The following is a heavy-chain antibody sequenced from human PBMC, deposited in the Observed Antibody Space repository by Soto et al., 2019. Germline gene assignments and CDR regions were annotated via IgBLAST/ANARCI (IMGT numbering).Heavy chain of an antibody. V-gene: IGHV4-30-4*01. J-gene: IGHJ5*02. D-gene: IGHD2-15*01. CDR1: GGSISSGDYY. CDR3: ARDSAGGYCSGGSCP. CDR2: IYYSGST. Sequence: SETLSLTCTVSGGSISSGDYYWSWIRQPPGKGLEWIGYIYYSGSTYYNPSLKSRVTISVDTSKNQFSLKLSSVTAADTAVYYCARDSAGGYCSGGSCPWGQGTLVTVSS.